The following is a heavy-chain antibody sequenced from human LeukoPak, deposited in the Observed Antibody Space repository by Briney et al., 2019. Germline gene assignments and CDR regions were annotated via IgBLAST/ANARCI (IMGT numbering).Heavy chain of an antibody. CDR1: GFTVSSNY. J-gene: IGHJ6*02. Sequence: GGSLRLSCAASGFTVSSNYMSWVRQAPGKGLEWVSYITNGGSTTHHADSVKGRFTISRDNAKKTLYLQMNSLRAEDTAVYYCARSIGLTGGGVDVWGQGTTVTVSS. V-gene: IGHV3-11*01. D-gene: IGHD3-9*01. CDR2: ITNGGSTT. CDR3: ARSIGLTGGGVDV.